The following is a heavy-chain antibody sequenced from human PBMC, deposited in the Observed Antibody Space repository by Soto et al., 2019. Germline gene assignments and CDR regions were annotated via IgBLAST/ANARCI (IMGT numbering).Heavy chain of an antibody. V-gene: IGHV4-4*07. D-gene: IGHD2-2*01. CDR1: GDSISSYY. J-gene: IGHJ1*01. CDR2: IYSSVST. Sequence: SETLSLTCTVSGDSISSYYWSWIRQPAGKGLEWIGRIYSSVSTNYNPSLKSRVTMSVDTSKNQFSLKLSSVTAADTAVYFCARDYPHCSRTSCYFQDWGQGTLVAVSS. CDR3: ARDYPHCSRTSCYFQD.